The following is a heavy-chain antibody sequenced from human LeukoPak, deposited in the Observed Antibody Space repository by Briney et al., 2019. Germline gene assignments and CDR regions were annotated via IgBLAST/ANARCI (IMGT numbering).Heavy chain of an antibody. CDR3: ARFPGGYDLYY. V-gene: IGHV4-59*01. J-gene: IGHJ4*02. CDR2: IYYSGST. Sequence: PSETLSLTCTVSGGSISSYYWSWIRQPPGKGLEWIGYIYYSGSTNYNPSLKSRVTISVDTSKNQFSLELSSVTAADTAVYYCARFPGGYDLYYWGQGTLVTVSS. D-gene: IGHD5-12*01. CDR1: GGSISSYY.